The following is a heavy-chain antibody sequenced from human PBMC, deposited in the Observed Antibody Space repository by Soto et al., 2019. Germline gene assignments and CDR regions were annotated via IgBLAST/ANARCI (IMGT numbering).Heavy chain of an antibody. CDR2: IYHSGST. V-gene: IGHV4-30-2*01. D-gene: IGHD6-13*01. J-gene: IGHJ5*02. Sequence: SETLSLTCAVSGGSISSGGYSWSWIRQPPGKGLEWIGYIYHSGSTYYNPSLKSRVTISVDRSKNQFSLKLSSVTAADTAVYYCAGRYSSSWYRWFDPWGQGTLGTVST. CDR3: AGRYSSSWYRWFDP. CDR1: GGSISSGGYS.